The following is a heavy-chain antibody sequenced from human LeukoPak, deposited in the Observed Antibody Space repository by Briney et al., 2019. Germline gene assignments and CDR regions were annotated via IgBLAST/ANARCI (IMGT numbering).Heavy chain of an antibody. CDR3: VKSGCSFGANWFDP. CDR1: GFTFSNCA. J-gene: IGHJ5*02. Sequence: GGSLRLSCSASGFTFSNCAMHWVRQAPGKGLEYVSAISSNGDSTYYADSVKGRFIISRDNSKNSLSLQMSSLRPEDTAVYYCVKSGCSFGANWFDPWGRGTLVTVSS. V-gene: IGHV3-64D*09. CDR2: ISSNGDST. D-gene: IGHD3-3*02.